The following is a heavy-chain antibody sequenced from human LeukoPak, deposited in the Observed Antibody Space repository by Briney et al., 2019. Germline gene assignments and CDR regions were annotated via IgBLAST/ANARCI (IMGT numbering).Heavy chain of an antibody. Sequence: GAALQISCKGSGYIITSYWIGWVRQLPGKGLEWMGIIYPGDSDTRYSPSFQGHVTIAADKAISTAYLQWSSLNASDTAMYYCARLGPAVVPAAKKMWYYYYMDVWGKGTTVTVSS. D-gene: IGHD2-2*01. CDR1: GYIITSYW. CDR3: ARLGPAVVPAAKKMWYYYYMDV. V-gene: IGHV5-51*01. J-gene: IGHJ6*03. CDR2: IYPGDSDT.